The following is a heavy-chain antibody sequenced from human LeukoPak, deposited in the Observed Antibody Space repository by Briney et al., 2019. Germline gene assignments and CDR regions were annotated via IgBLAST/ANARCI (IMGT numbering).Heavy chain of an antibody. D-gene: IGHD1-26*01. V-gene: IGHV3-30-3*01. Sequence: GGSLRLSCAASGFTFSSYAMHWVRQAPGKGLEWVAVISYDGSNKYYADSVKGRFTISRDNSKNTLYLQMNSLRAEDTAVYYCARVVGMGAWDYWGQGTLVTVSS. CDR1: GFTFSSYA. CDR2: ISYDGSNK. J-gene: IGHJ4*02. CDR3: ARVVGMGAWDY.